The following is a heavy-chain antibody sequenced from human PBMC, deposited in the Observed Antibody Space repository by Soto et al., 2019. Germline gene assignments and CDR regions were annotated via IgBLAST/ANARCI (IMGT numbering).Heavy chain of an antibody. CDR2: INHRGSS. J-gene: IGHJ4*02. CDR3: ARGPHYYESSGQSQSDY. Sequence: PSETLSLTCAVNGGSLSGYYWSWIRQSPGKGLEWIGEINHRGSSDYNPSLKSRLTISVDASKKEVSLELTSVTAADTAVYFCARGPHYYESSGQSQSDYWGQGTLVTVSS. CDR1: GGSLSGYY. V-gene: IGHV4-34*01. D-gene: IGHD3-22*01.